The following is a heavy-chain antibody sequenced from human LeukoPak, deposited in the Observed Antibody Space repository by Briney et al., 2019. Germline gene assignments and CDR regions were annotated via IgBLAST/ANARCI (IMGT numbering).Heavy chain of an antibody. CDR2: IYPADSDT. V-gene: IGHV5-51*01. CDR1: GSRFPSYW. CDR3: ATLHDSGTYYSSFDY. J-gene: IGHJ4*02. D-gene: IGHD3-10*01. Sequence: GEPLKISFKGSGSRFPSYWIGWVRQMPGKGLEGMGIIYPADSDTRYSPSFQGQATISVDKSISTAYLQWSSLKASDTAMYYCATLHDSGTYYSSFDYWGQGTLVTVSS.